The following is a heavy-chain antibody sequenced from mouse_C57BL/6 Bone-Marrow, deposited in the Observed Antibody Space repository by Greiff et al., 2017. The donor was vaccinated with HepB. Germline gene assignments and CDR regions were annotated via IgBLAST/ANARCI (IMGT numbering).Heavy chain of an antibody. V-gene: IGHV3-8*01. J-gene: IGHJ1*03. CDR3: AREQFIRYWYFDV. D-gene: IGHD1-1*01. Sequence: VQLKQSGPGLAKPSQSLSLTCSVTGYSITSDYWNWIRKFPGNKLEYMGYISYSGSTYYNPSLKSRISITRDTSKNQYYLQLNSVTTEDTATYYCAREQFIRYWYFDVWGTGTTVTVSA. CDR2: ISYSGST. CDR1: GYSITSDY.